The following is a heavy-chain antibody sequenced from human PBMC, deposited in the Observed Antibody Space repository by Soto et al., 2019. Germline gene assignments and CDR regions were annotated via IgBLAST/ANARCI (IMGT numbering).Heavy chain of an antibody. CDR2: IGSAGDT. CDR1: GFTFSSYD. D-gene: IGHD6-13*01. CDR3: ARGWLATGGSLSYMDV. Sequence: EVQLVESGGGLIQPGGSLRLSCAASGFTFSSYDMHWVRQAAGKGLEWVSGIGSAGDTYYQGSVKVRFTISRENAKNSLYLQMNSLRAGDTALYYCARGWLATGGSLSYMDVWGKGTTVTVSS. V-gene: IGHV3-13*01. J-gene: IGHJ6*03.